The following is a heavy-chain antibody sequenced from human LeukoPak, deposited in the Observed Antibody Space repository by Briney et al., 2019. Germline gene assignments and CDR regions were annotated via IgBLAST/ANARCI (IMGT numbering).Heavy chain of an antibody. Sequence: ASVKVSCEASGYTFTSYDINWVRQATGQGLEWMGWMNPNSGNAGYAQKFQGRVTMTRNTSISTAYMELSSLRSEDTAVYYCARGEEWLRYATYYYWGQGTLVTVSS. D-gene: IGHD5-12*01. V-gene: IGHV1-8*01. J-gene: IGHJ4*02. CDR3: ARGEEWLRYATYYY. CDR2: MNPNSGNA. CDR1: GYTFTSYD.